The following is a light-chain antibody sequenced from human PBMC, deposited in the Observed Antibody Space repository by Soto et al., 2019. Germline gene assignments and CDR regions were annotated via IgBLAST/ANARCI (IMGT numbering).Light chain of an antibody. CDR2: GAS. CDR3: QQLNTFPPFFT. J-gene: IGKJ3*01. Sequence: DIQLTQSPSFLSASVGDRVTITCRASQGIRSYLAWYQQRPGKAPELPIYGASTLRPGGASRFSGSGSGTEFTLTNSSLQPEDFATYFCQQLNTFPPFFTFGPGTKVDIK. V-gene: IGKV1-9*01. CDR1: QGIRSY.